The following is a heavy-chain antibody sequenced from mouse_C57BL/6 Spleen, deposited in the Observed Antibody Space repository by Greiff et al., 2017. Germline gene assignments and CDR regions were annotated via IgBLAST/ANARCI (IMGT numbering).Heavy chain of an antibody. Sequence: QVQLKESGPGILQSSQTLSLTCSFSGFSLSTSGMGVSWIRQPSGKGLEWLAHIYWDDDKRYNPSLKSRLTISKDTSRNQVFLKITSVDTADTATYYCARRGGDYYGNYDWYFDVWGTGTTVTVSS. D-gene: IGHD2-1*01. J-gene: IGHJ1*03. CDR1: GFSLSTSGMG. CDR2: IYWDDDK. V-gene: IGHV8-12*01. CDR3: ARRGGDYYGNYDWYFDV.